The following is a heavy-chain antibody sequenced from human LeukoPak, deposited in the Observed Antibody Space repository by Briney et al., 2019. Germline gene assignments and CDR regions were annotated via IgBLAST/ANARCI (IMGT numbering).Heavy chain of an antibody. J-gene: IGHJ5*02. V-gene: IGHV3-21*01. CDR1: GSTFSSYS. Sequence: GGSLRLSCAVSGSTFSSYSINWVRHAPGKGREWVSSISSSSSYIYYADSVKGRFTISSDNAKNSLYLQMNSLRAEDTAVYYCARDESFDKGTNWFDPWGQGTLVTVSS. D-gene: IGHD1-1*01. CDR2: ISSSSSYI. CDR3: ARDESFDKGTNWFDP.